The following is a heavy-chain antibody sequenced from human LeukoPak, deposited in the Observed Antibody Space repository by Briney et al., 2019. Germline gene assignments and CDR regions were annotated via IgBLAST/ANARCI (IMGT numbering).Heavy chain of an antibody. J-gene: IGHJ3*01. CDR1: GGSISSYS. CDR2: IYSSGST. CDR3: ARRGVTTYYYDSNGSMTHAFDV. Sequence: SETLSLTCTVSGGSISSYSWNWIRQPPGKGLEWIGYIYSSGSTKSNSSLRSRVAISVDTSKNQFSLRLSSVTAADTAVYYCARRGVTTYYYDSNGSMTHAFDVWGQGKLFSVSS. V-gene: IGHV4-59*08. D-gene: IGHD3-22*01.